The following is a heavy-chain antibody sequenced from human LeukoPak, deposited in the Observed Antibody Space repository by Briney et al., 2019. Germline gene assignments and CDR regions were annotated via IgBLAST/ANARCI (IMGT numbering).Heavy chain of an antibody. D-gene: IGHD3-10*01. CDR2: IKRDGTEK. V-gene: IGHV3-7*01. CDR3: ARDLSALNSGSSLFDS. CDR1: GFTFSNYW. J-gene: IGHJ4*02. Sequence: GGSLRLSCAASGFTFSNYWMTWVREAAGKGPGWVASIKRDGTEKYSVDSVKGRFTISRDNAWHSLSLQMYSLRIEDTAVYYGARDLSALNSGSSLFDSWGQGTLVTVSS.